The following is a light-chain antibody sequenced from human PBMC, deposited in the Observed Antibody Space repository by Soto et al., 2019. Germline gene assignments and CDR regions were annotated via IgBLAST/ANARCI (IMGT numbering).Light chain of an antibody. CDR1: QSVSSD. CDR2: GAS. CDR3: QQYNNWPIT. J-gene: IGKJ5*01. Sequence: EVVMTQSPATLSVSPGERDTLSCRASQSVSSDLAWYQQKPGQAPRLLIYGASTRATTIPGRFSGSGSGTEFTLTISSLQSEDCAVYSCQQYNNWPITFGQGTRLEIK. V-gene: IGKV3-15*01.